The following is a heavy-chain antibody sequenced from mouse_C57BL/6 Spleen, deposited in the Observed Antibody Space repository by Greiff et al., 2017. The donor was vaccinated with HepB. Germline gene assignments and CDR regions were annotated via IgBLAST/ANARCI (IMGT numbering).Heavy chain of an antibody. D-gene: IGHD1-1*01. Sequence: VQLQQSGAELVRPGSSVKLSCKASGYTFTSYWMDWVKQRPGQGLEWIGNIYPSDSETHYNQKFKDKATLTVDKSSSTAYMQLSSLTSEDSAVYYCARGYYGSSPYYFDYWGQGTTLTVSS. CDR2: IYPSDSET. CDR1: GYTFTSYW. V-gene: IGHV1-61*01. CDR3: ARGYYGSSPYYFDY. J-gene: IGHJ2*01.